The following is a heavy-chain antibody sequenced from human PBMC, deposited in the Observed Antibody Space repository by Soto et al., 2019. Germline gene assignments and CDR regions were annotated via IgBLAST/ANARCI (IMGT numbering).Heavy chain of an antibody. CDR2: ISYDGSNK. CDR3: ARSGSIAAKLNWFDP. CDR1: GFTFSRYA. D-gene: IGHD6-6*01. Sequence: QVQLVESGGGVVQPGRSLRLSCAASGFTFSRYAMHWVRQAPGKGLEWVAVISYDGSNKYYADSVKGRFTISRDNSKNTLYLQMNSLRAEDTAVYYCARSGSIAAKLNWFDPWGQGTLVTVSS. J-gene: IGHJ5*02. V-gene: IGHV3-30-3*01.